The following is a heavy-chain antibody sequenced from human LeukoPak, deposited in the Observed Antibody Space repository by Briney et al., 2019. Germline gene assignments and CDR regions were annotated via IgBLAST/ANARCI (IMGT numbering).Heavy chain of an antibody. V-gene: IGHV4-4*07. D-gene: IGHD3-22*01. CDR2: IYTSGST. Sequence: SETLSLTCAVYGGSFSGYYWSWIRQPAGKGLEWIGRIYTSGSTNYNPSLKSRVTMSVDTSKNQFSLKLSSVTAADTAVYYCARDEYYYDSSGYRLFDYWGQGTLVTVSS. CDR1: GGSFSGYY. CDR3: ARDEYYYDSSGYRLFDY. J-gene: IGHJ4*02.